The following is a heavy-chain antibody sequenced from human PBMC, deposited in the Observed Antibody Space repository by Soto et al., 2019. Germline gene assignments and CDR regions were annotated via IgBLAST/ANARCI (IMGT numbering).Heavy chain of an antibody. J-gene: IGHJ3*02. CDR2: ISYDGSNK. CDR3: AKPDFTGYSSGGRAFDI. V-gene: IGHV3-30-3*02. Sequence: HPGGSLRLSCAASGFTFSSYAMHWVRQAPGKGLEWVAVISYDGSNKYYADSVKGRFTISRDNSKNTLYLQMNSLRAEDTAVYYCAKPDFTGYSSGGRAFDIWGQGTMVTVSS. CDR1: GFTFSSYA. D-gene: IGHD6-19*01.